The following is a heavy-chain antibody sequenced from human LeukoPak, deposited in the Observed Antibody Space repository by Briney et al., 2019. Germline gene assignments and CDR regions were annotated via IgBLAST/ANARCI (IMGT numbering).Heavy chain of an antibody. V-gene: IGHV4-4*07. CDR1: GGSISSYY. J-gene: IGHJ6*03. Sequence: SETLSLTCTVSGGSISSYYWSWIRQPAGKGLEWIGRIYTSGSTNYNPSLKSRVTMSVDTSKNQYSLKLSSVTAADTAVYYCAREVARRYYYYYMDVWGKGTTVTVSS. CDR3: AREVARRYYYYYMDV. CDR2: IYTSGST. D-gene: IGHD2-15*01.